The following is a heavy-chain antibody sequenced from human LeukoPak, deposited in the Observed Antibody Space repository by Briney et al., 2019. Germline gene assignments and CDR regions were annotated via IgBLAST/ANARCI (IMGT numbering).Heavy chain of an antibody. CDR3: ARGRIGGGWSFDY. CDR2: ISGSGGST. J-gene: IGHJ4*02. D-gene: IGHD6-19*01. Sequence: PGGSLRLSCAASGFTFSSYAMSWVRQAPGKGLEWVSAISGSGGSTYYADSVKGRFTISRDNSKNTLYLQMNSLRAEDTAVYYCARGRIGGGWSFDYWGQGTLVTVSS. CDR1: GFTFSSYA. V-gene: IGHV3-23*01.